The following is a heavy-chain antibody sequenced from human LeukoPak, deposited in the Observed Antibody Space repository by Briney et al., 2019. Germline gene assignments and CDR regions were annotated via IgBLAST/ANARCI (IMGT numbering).Heavy chain of an antibody. D-gene: IGHD4-17*01. CDR1: GFTFSGYW. V-gene: IGHV3-74*01. CDR3: VRDRAVSPFPPDAFDM. CDR2: INSDGSTT. Sequence: GRSLRLSCAASGFTFSGYWMHWVRQAPGKGLVWVSCINSDGSTTTYADSVKGRFTISRDNAKNTLYLQMNSLRAEDTAVYYCVRDRAVSPFPPDAFDMWGQGTMVTVAS. J-gene: IGHJ3*02.